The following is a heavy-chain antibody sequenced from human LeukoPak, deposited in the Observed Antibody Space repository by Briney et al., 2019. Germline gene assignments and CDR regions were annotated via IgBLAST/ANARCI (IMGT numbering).Heavy chain of an antibody. CDR1: GGTFSSYA. CDR2: IIPIFGTA. CDR3: ARGGRAGSSSPHPLWYYYYYMDV. V-gene: IGHV1-69*05. J-gene: IGHJ6*03. D-gene: IGHD6-6*01. Sequence: SVKVSCKASGGTFSSYAISWVRQAPGQGLEWMGGIIPIFGTANYAQKFQGRVTITTDESTSTAYMELSSLRSEDAAVYYCARGGRAGSSSPHPLWYYYYYMDVWGKGTTVTVSS.